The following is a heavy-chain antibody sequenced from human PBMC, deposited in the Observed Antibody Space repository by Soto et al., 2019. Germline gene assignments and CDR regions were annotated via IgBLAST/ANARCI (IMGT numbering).Heavy chain of an antibody. D-gene: IGHD2-15*01. CDR1: GGSFSGHY. V-gene: IGHV4-34*01. CDR2: INHSGST. Sequence: VQLQQWGAGLLTPSETLSLTCAVYGGSFSGHYWSWIRQPPGKGLEWIGEINHSGSTNYNPSLKSRVSISLDTAESQFSMKLSSVTAADTAVYYCARGEGTWERSGGSARMDVWGQGTTVTVSS. J-gene: IGHJ6*02. CDR3: ARGEGTWERSGGSARMDV.